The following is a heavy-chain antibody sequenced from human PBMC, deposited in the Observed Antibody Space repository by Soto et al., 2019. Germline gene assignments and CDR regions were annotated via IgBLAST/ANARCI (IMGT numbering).Heavy chain of an antibody. D-gene: IGHD1-7*01. Sequence: EVQLVESGGGLVQPGGSLRLSCAASGFTFSSYSMNWVRQAPGKGLEWVSFISSSSSTLYYADSVKGRFTISRDNANNSLYLQMNSLRDEDTAVYYCAIDQITETTAQDADYYGMDVWGQGTTVTVSS. V-gene: IGHV3-48*02. CDR1: GFTFSSYS. J-gene: IGHJ6*02. CDR2: ISSSSSTL. CDR3: AIDQITETTAQDADYYGMDV.